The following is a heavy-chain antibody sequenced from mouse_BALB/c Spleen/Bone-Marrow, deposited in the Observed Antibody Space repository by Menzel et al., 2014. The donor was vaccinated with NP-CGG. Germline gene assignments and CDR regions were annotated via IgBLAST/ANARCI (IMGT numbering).Heavy chain of an antibody. CDR1: GFSLTSYG. V-gene: IGHV2-2*02. CDR3: ARKLRYYAMDY. Sequence: VQLQQSGPGLVQPSQRLSIPCTVSGFSLTSYGVHWVRPSPGKGLEWLGVIWSGGGTDYNAAFISRLSISKDNSKSQVFFKMNSLQANDTAIYYCARKLRYYAMDYWGQGTSVTVSS. J-gene: IGHJ4*01. D-gene: IGHD1-1*01. CDR2: IWSGGGT.